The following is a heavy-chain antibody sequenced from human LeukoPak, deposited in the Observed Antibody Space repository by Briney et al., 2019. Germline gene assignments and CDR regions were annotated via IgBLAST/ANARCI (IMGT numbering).Heavy chain of an antibody. J-gene: IGHJ4*02. CDR3: ARDPGWGAADY. CDR1: GFTFSDYY. CDR2: INPDGRVT. D-gene: IGHD7-27*01. V-gene: IGHV3-7*01. Sequence: GGSLRLSCAASGFTFSDYYMSWIRLAPGKGLEWVADINPDGRVTFSAASVKGRFTISRDNAKNSVYLQMNSLRVEDTAVYYCARDPGWGAADYWGQGTLVTVSS.